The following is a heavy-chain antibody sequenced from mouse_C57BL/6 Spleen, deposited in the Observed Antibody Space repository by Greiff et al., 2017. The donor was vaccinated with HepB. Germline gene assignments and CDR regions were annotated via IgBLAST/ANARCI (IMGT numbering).Heavy chain of an antibody. CDR3: ARRWLLPYWYFDV. V-gene: IGHV5-16*01. CDR1: GFTFSDYY. Sequence: EVQLVESEGGLVQPGSSMKLSCTASGFTFSDYYMAWVRQVPEKGLEWVANINYDGSSTYYLDSLKSRFIISRDNAKNILYLQMSSLKSEDTATYYCARRWLLPYWYFDVWGTGTTVTVSS. CDR2: INYDGSST. J-gene: IGHJ1*03. D-gene: IGHD2-3*01.